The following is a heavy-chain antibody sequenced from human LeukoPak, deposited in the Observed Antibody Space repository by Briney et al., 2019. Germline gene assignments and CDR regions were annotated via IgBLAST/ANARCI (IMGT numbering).Heavy chain of an antibody. D-gene: IGHD2-21*01. CDR3: TKDARHTDY. CDR2: VSGSDGKT. CDR1: GFTFSNHA. Sequence: GGSLRLSCAASGFTFSNHAMGWVRQAPGKGLEWVSVVSGSDGKTYYTDSVKGRFTISRDNSKNTLSLQMNSLRGEDTAVYYCTKDARHTDYWGQGTLVTVSS. J-gene: IGHJ4*02. V-gene: IGHV3-23*01.